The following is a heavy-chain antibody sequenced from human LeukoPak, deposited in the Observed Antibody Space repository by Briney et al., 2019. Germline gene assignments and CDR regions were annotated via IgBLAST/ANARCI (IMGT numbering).Heavy chain of an antibody. Sequence: ASVKVSCKASGYTVTSYDINWVRQATGQGLEWMGWMNPNSGNTGYAQKFQGRVTMTRNTSISTAYMELSSLRSEDTAVYYSARGGHRGGIAADWGQGTLVTVSS. CDR1: GYTVTSYD. V-gene: IGHV1-8*01. J-gene: IGHJ4*01. CDR2: MNPNSGNT. D-gene: IGHD6-13*01. CDR3: ARGGHRGGIAAD.